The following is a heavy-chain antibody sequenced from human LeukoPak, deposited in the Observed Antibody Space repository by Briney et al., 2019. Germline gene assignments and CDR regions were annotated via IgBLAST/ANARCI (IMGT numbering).Heavy chain of an antibody. Sequence: GASVKVSCKASGYTFTSYYMHWVRQAPGQGLEWMGIINPSGGSTSYAQKFQGRVTMTRDTSTSTVYMELSSLRSEDTAVYYCARDPFAAAAGIAYYFDYWGQGTLVTVSS. D-gene: IGHD6-13*01. V-gene: IGHV1-46*01. CDR1: GYTFTSYY. J-gene: IGHJ4*02. CDR3: ARDPFAAAAGIAYYFDY. CDR2: INPSGGST.